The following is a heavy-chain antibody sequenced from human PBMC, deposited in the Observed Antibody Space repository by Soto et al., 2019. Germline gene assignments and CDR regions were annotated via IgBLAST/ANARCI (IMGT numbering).Heavy chain of an antibody. CDR3: ARYYSGYDSRWFDP. V-gene: IGHV1-69*01. CDR1: GGTFSSYA. D-gene: IGHD5-12*01. J-gene: IGHJ5*02. Sequence: QVQLVQSGAEVKKPGSSVKVSCKASGGTFSSYAISWVQQAPGQGLEWMGGIIPIFGTANYAQKFQGRVTITADESTSTAYMELSSLRSEDTAVYYCARYYSGYDSRWFDPWGQGTLVTVSS. CDR2: IIPIFGTA.